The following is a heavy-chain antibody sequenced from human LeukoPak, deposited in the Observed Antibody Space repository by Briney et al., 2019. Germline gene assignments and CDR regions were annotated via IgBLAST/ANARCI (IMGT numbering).Heavy chain of an antibody. V-gene: IGHV4-34*01. Sequence: SETLSLTCAVYGGSFSGYYWSWIRQPPGKGLEWIGEINHSGSTNYNPSLKSRVTISVDTSKNQFSLKLSSVTAADTAVYYCARGIRRIAAAGSRVDYWGQGTLVTVSS. D-gene: IGHD6-13*01. CDR3: ARGIRRIAAAGSRVDY. CDR1: GGSFSGYY. J-gene: IGHJ4*02. CDR2: INHSGST.